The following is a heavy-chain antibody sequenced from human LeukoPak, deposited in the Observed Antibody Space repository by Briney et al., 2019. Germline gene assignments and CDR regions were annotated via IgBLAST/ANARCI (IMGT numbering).Heavy chain of an antibody. V-gene: IGHV3-21*01. CDR2: ISSSSSYI. Sequence: PGRSLRLSCATSGFIFSNYAVNWVRQAPGKGLEWVSSISSSSSYIYYADSVKGRFTISRDNAKNSLYLQMNSLRAEDTAVYYCARTYSSSATAFDIWGQGTMVTVSS. CDR3: ARTYSSSATAFDI. J-gene: IGHJ3*02. CDR1: GFIFSNYA. D-gene: IGHD6-13*01.